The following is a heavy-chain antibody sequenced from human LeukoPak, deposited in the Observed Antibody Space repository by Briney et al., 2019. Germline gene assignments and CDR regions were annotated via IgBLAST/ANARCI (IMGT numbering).Heavy chain of an antibody. V-gene: IGHV4-31*03. J-gene: IGHJ3*02. CDR1: GGSISSGGYY. Sequence: SQTLSLTGTVSGGSISSGGYYWSWIRQHPGKGLEWIGYIYYSGSTYYNPSLKSRVTISVDTSKNQFSLKLSSVTAADTAVYYCARVGGSWYAFDIWGQGTMVTVSS. D-gene: IGHD6-13*01. CDR3: ARVGGSWYAFDI. CDR2: IYYSGST.